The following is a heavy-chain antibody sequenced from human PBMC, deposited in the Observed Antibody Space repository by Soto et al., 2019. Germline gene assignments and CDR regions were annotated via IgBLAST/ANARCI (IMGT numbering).Heavy chain of an antibody. J-gene: IGHJ5*02. Sequence: QVQLVQSGAEVKKPGASVKVSCKASGYTFTGYYMHWVRQAPGQGLEWMGWINPNSGGTNYAQKFQGWVTMTRDTSISTADMELSRLRSDDTAVYYCARMGGNCSGGSCYSWLYNWFDPWGQGTLVTVSS. CDR1: GYTFTGYY. CDR3: ARMGGNCSGGSCYSWLYNWFDP. D-gene: IGHD2-15*01. V-gene: IGHV1-2*04. CDR2: INPNSGGT.